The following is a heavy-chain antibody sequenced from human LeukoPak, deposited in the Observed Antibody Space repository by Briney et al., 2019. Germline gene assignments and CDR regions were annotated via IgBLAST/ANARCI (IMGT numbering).Heavy chain of an antibody. CDR2: INPNSGGT. Sequence: GASVKVSCKASGYTFTGYYMHWVRQAPGQGLEWMGRINPNSGGTSYAQKFQGRVTMTRDTSISTAYMELSRLRSDDTAVYYCARDRRDTWINAFDIWGQGTMVTVSS. CDR1: GYTFTGYY. CDR3: ARDRRDTWINAFDI. D-gene: IGHD5-24*01. J-gene: IGHJ3*02. V-gene: IGHV1-2*06.